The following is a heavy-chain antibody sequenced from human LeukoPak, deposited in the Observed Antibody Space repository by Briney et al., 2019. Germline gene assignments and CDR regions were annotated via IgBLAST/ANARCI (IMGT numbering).Heavy chain of an antibody. CDR2: IYYSGST. V-gene: IGHV4-59*01. Sequence: SETLSLTCTVSGGSISSYYWSWIRQPPGEGLEWIGYIYYSGSTYYNPSLKSRVTISVDTSKNQFSLKLSSVTAADTAVYYCARVSSIVVVSGGDRYYYYYMDVWGKGTTVTVSS. J-gene: IGHJ6*03. D-gene: IGHD2-2*01. CDR3: ARVSSIVVVSGGDRYYYYYMDV. CDR1: GGSISSYY.